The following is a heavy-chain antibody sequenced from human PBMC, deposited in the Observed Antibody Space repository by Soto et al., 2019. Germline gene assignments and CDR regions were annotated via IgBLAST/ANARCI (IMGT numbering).Heavy chain of an antibody. CDR1: GFTFGGYA. CDR3: ASVHCSSSWSHYCYGLDV. V-gene: IGHV3-23*01. Sequence: EVQLLESGGGLVQPGGSLRLSCAASGFTFGGYAMSWDRQAPGKGLEWVSAISGSGGSTYYADSVKGRFTISRDNSKNTLYLQMNSLRAEDTALYYCASVHCSSSWSHYCYGLDVWGQGTTVTVSS. J-gene: IGHJ6*02. CDR2: ISGSGGST. D-gene: IGHD6-13*01.